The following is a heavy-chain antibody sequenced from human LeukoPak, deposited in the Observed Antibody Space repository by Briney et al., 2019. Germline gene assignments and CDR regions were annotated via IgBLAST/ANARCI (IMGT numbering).Heavy chain of an antibody. D-gene: IGHD2-2*01. CDR1: GGSISSGGYY. V-gene: IGHV4-31*03. Sequence: PSQTLSLTCTVSGGSISSGGYYWSWIRQHPGKGLEWIGYIYHSGSTYYNPSLKSRVIISVDTSKNQFSLKLSSVTAADTAVYYCARDWAAAGYGMDVWGQGNPGHRLL. CDR3: ARDWAAAGYGMDV. CDR2: IYHSGST. J-gene: IGHJ6*02.